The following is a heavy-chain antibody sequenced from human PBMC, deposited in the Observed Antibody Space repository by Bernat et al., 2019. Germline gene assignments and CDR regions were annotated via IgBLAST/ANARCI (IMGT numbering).Heavy chain of an antibody. Sequence: QVQLQESGPGLVKPSQTLSLTCTVSGGSISSGGYYWSWIRQHPGKGLEWIGYIYYSGSTYYNPSLKSRVTISVDTSKNQFSLKLSSVTAADTAVYYCARGSFTIFGVVMPIDYWGQGTLVTVSS. CDR3: ARGSFTIFGVVMPIDY. J-gene: IGHJ4*02. CDR1: GGSISSGGYY. D-gene: IGHD3-3*01. CDR2: IYYSGST. V-gene: IGHV4-31*03.